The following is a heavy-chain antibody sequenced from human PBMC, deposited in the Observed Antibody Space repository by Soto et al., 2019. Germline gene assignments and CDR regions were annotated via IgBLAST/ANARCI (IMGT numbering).Heavy chain of an antibody. D-gene: IGHD1-26*01. CDR1: GGTFSSYA. CDR3: ARVGGATPFGIFDY. J-gene: IGHJ4*02. CDR2: IIPIFGTA. V-gene: IGHV1-69*01. Sequence: QVQPVQSGAEVMKPGSSVKVSCKASGGTFSSYAISWVRQAPGQGIEWMGGIIPIFGTANYAQKFQGRVTITADESTSTAYMELSSLRSEDTAVYYCARVGGATPFGIFDYWGQGTLVTVSS.